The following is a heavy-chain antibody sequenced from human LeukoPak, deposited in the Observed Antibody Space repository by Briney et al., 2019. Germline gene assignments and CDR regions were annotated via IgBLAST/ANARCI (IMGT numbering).Heavy chain of an antibody. CDR3: ARPEHGSVEIDY. V-gene: IGHV5-51*01. Sequence: GESLKISCKGSGYTFTSYWIGWVREMPGRGLEWMGVIYPRDSDTRYSPSFRDQVTISVDKSISTAYLQWSSLKASDTAMYYCARPEHGSVEIDYWGQGTLVTVSS. J-gene: IGHJ4*02. CDR2: IYPRDSDT. D-gene: IGHD3-10*01. CDR1: GYTFTSYW.